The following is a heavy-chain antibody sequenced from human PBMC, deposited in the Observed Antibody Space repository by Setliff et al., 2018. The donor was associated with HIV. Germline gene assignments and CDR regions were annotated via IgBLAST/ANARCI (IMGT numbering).Heavy chain of an antibody. D-gene: IGHD6-13*01. CDR2: IYTSGST. CDR1: GGSISSGIYY. Sequence: PSETLSLTCTVSGGSISSGIYYWSWIRQPAGKGLEWIGRIYTSGSTKYNPSLESRVTISVDTSKNQFSLKLTSVTAADTAVYYCARDRPSSSWYFNAFDIWGQGTMVTVSS. CDR3: ARDRPSSSWYFNAFDI. V-gene: IGHV4-61*02. J-gene: IGHJ3*02.